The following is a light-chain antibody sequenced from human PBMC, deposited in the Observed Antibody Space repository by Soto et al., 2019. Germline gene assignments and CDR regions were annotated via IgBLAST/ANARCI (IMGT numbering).Light chain of an antibody. J-gene: IGKJ4*02. V-gene: IGKV3-15*01. CDR1: HSVRSN. CDR3: QQDYNWPLT. Sequence: ELVMPQSPTTQAVSPGQRSTLSCRASHSVRSNLAWYQHRPGQAPRLLIYGASTRATGIPARFSGGASGTEFTLTISSLQSEDFAIYYCQQDYNWPLTFGGGTKVDI. CDR2: GAS.